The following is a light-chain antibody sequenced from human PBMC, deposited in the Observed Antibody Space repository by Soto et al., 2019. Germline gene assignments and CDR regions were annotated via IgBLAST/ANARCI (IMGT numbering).Light chain of an antibody. J-gene: IGKJ5*01. CDR3: QQYGNSIPIT. V-gene: IGKV3-20*01. CDR2: GAF. Sequence: EIVLTQSPGTLSLSPGERSTLSFMSSQSVSTSFLAWYQQKPGQAPRLLIYGAFSRATGIPDRFSGSGSGTDFTLTISRLEPEDFAVYYCQQYGNSIPITFGQGTRLEI. CDR1: QSVSTSF.